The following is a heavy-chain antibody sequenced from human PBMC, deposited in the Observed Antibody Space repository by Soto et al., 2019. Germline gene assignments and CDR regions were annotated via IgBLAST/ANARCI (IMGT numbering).Heavy chain of an antibody. V-gene: IGHV3-64D*06. CDR1: GFTFSSYA. J-gene: IGHJ4*02. D-gene: IGHD3-22*01. CDR2: ISSNGGST. Sequence: GGSLRLSCSASGFTFSSYAMHWVRQAPGKGLEYVSAISSNGGSTYYADSVKGRFTISRDNSKNTLYLQMSSLRAEDTAVYYCVKESSEYDSSGYYYGYFDYWGQGTLVTVSS. CDR3: VKESSEYDSSGYYYGYFDY.